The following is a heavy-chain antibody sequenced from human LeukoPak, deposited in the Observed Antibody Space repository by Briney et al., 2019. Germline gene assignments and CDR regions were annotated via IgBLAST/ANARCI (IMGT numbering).Heavy chain of an antibody. V-gene: IGHV3-23*01. D-gene: IGHD3-22*01. Sequence: GRSLRLSGAASGFTFSSYGMTWVRQAPGKGLEWVSGISGSGTNTYYADSVKGRFTISRDNSKNTLYLQMNSLRAEDTAAYYCAKGTYDSRGHFDYWGQGTLVSVSS. CDR2: ISGSGTNT. CDR3: AKGTYDSRGHFDY. J-gene: IGHJ4*02. CDR1: GFTFSSYG.